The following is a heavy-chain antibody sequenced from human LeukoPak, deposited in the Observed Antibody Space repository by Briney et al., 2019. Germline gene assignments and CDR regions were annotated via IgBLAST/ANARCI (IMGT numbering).Heavy chain of an antibody. V-gene: IGHV3-74*01. CDR2: IRADGKST. J-gene: IGHJ4*02. CDR3: ARSPKSYGSGSYYIDY. Sequence: GGSLRLSCAASGFTFSSYWMHWVRQAPGKGLVWVSRIRADGKSTDYADSVKGRFTISRDNSKNTLYLQMNSLRAEDTAVYYCARSPKSYGSGSYYIDYWGQGTLVTVSS. CDR1: GFTFSSYW. D-gene: IGHD3-10*01.